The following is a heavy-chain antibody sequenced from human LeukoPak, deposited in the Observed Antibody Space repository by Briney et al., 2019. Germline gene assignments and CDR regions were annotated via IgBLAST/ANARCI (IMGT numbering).Heavy chain of an antibody. Sequence: GGSLRLSCAASGFTFSSYAMSWVRQAPGKGLEWVSAISGSGGSTYYADSVKGRFTISRDNSKNTLYLQMNSLRAEDTAVYYCAKDSAYCGGDCYPAYFQHWGQGTLVTVSS. V-gene: IGHV3-23*01. CDR3: AKDSAYCGGDCYPAYFQH. J-gene: IGHJ1*01. CDR1: GFTFSSYA. CDR2: ISGSGGST. D-gene: IGHD2-21*02.